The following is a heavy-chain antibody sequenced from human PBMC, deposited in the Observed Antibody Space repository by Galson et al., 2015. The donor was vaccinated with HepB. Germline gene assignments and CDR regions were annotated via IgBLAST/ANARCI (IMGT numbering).Heavy chain of an antibody. D-gene: IGHD5-18*01. CDR1: GYSFTSYW. V-gene: IGHV5-10-1*01. CDR3: SISPKYIYGQTLGY. CDR2: IAPSDSYT. Sequence: QSGAEVKKPGESLRISCKGSGYSFTSYWINWVRQMPGKGLELLGRIAPSDSYTKYSPSFQGHVTISADKSNNTAYLQWSSLKAADTAMYYCSISPKYIYGQTLGYWGQGTLVTVSS. J-gene: IGHJ4*02.